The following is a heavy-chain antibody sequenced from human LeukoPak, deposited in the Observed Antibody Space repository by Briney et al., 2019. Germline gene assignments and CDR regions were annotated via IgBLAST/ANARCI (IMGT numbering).Heavy chain of an antibody. J-gene: IGHJ4*02. CDR2: ISSSSSYI. D-gene: IGHD3-10*01. CDR3: AKFFLPYLAGGTGSR. CDR1: GFTFSSYS. Sequence: GGSLRLSCAASGFTFSSYSMNWVRQAPGKGLEWVSSISSSSSYIYYADSVKGRFTISRDNAKNSLYLQMNSLRADDTALYYCAKFFLPYLAGGTGSRWGQGTLVTVSS. V-gene: IGHV3-21*04.